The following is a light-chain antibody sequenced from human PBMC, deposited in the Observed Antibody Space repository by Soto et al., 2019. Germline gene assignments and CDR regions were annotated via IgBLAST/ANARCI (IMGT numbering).Light chain of an antibody. CDR3: QQYKSYKT. CDR1: QTISSG. Sequence: DIPMTQSPSTLSASVGDRVTITCRASQTISSGLAWYQQKPGKAPKVLIYDASTLESGVPSRFSGSGSGTEFTLTISSLQPDDFATYYCQQYKSYKTFGQRTKVDIK. J-gene: IGKJ1*01. CDR2: DAS. V-gene: IGKV1-5*01.